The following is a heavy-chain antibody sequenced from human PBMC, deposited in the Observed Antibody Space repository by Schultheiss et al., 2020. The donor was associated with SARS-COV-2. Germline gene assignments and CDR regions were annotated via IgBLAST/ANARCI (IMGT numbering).Heavy chain of an antibody. J-gene: IGHJ4*02. V-gene: IGHV3-48*03. Sequence: GGSLRLSCAASGFTFSSYEMNWVRQAPGKGLEWVSYISSSGSNKDYADSVKGRFTISRDNAKNSLYLQMKSLRAEDTAVYYCARGQIGFDYWGQGTLVTVSS. CDR2: ISSSGSNK. CDR3: ARGQIGFDY. CDR1: GFTFSSYE.